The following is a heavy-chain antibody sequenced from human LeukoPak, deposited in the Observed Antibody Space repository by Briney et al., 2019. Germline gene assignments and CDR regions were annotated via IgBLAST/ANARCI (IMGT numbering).Heavy chain of an antibody. J-gene: IGHJ4*02. CDR1: GYKFTSYY. D-gene: IGHD2-21*02. CDR3: ARSYCGGDCYSTEFDA. CDR2: INCNNAGT. V-gene: IGHV1-2*02. Sequence: ASVKVCCKASGYKFTSYYMHWVRQAPGQGLEWMGWINCNNAGTNYAQNFQDRVAMTRDPSITTVYMEVSRVTFDDTAVYFCARSYCGGDCYSTEFDAWGQGSLVTVSS.